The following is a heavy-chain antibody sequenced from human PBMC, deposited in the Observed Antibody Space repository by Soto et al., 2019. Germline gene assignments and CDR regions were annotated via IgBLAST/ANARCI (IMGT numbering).Heavy chain of an antibody. CDR2: IYYSGST. J-gene: IGHJ4*02. CDR3: ARGVFSSGSHDY. Sequence: QVQLQESGPGLVKPSETLYLTCTVSGGSVSSGSYYWSWIRQPPGKGLEWIGYIYYSGSTNYNPSLKSRVTISVDTSKNQFSLKLSSVTAADSAVYYCARGVFSSGSHDYWGQGTLVTVSS. V-gene: IGHV4-61*01. D-gene: IGHD3-22*01. CDR1: GGSVSSGSYY.